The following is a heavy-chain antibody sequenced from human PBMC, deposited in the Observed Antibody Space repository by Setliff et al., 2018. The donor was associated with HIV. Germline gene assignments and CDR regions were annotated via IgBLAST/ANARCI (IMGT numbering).Heavy chain of an antibody. CDR2: MNPNSGNT. D-gene: IGHD3-3*01. V-gene: IGHV1-8*02. CDR3: AKDHGPPDSNFWIDPLYMDV. CDR1: GYTFSSYD. J-gene: IGHJ6*03. Sequence: ASVKVSCKASGYTFSSYDINWVRQATGQGLEWMGWMNPNSGNTGYAQKFQGRDTMTRDTSISTAYMELSRLRSDDTAVYYCAKDHGPPDSNFWIDPLYMDVWGKGTTVTSP.